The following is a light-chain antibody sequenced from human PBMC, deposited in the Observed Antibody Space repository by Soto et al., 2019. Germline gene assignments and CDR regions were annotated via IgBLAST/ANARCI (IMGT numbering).Light chain of an antibody. CDR1: QSISSW. CDR3: QQANSFPLS. Sequence: ENQLTQSPSTPSSTIRDKVTITCLASQSISSWLAWYQQKPGKAPKLLIYAASSLQSGVPSRFSGSGSGTDFTLTISSLQPEDFATYYCQQANSFPLSFGGGTKVDIK. V-gene: IGKV1-12*01. CDR2: AAS. J-gene: IGKJ4*01.